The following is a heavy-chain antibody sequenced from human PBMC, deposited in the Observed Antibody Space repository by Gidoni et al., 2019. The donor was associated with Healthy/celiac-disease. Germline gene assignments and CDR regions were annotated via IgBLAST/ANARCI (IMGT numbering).Heavy chain of an antibody. D-gene: IGHD6-6*01. CDR2: INHSGST. CDR3: ARGGEGVNSSSSGYYGMDV. Sequence: QVQLQQWGAGLLKPSETLSLTCAVYGGSFSGYYWIWIRQPPGKGLEWIGEINHSGSTNYNPSLKSRVTISVDTSKNQFSLKLSSVTAADTAVYYCARGGEGVNSSSSGYYGMDVWGQGTTVTVSS. V-gene: IGHV4-34*01. J-gene: IGHJ6*02. CDR1: GGSFSGYY.